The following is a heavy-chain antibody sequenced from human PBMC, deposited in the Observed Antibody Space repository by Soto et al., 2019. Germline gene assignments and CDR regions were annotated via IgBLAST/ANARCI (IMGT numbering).Heavy chain of an antibody. D-gene: IGHD2-2*01. CDR1: SGSVSNSNW. J-gene: IGHJ4*02. CDR3: TRDSRYATSRSFGHYFAY. V-gene: IGHV4-4*02. CDR2: IYHTGTT. Sequence: SETLSLTCVFSSGSVSNSNWWSWVRQPPGKGLEWIGEIYHTGTTNYNPSLKSRVTMSVDKSKNQFSLNLTSVTAADTAVYYCTRDSRYATSRSFGHYFAYWGQGTLVTFSS.